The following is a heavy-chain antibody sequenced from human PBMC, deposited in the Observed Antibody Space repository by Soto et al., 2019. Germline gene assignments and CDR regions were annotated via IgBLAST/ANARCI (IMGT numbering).Heavy chain of an antibody. CDR3: AKADYDILTGFYPYLDF. V-gene: IGHV3-23*01. CDR1: GFTFSKYA. D-gene: IGHD3-9*01. J-gene: IGHJ4*02. CDR2: ISGSGGST. Sequence: EVQLLDSGGGLVQPGGSLRLSCAASGFTFSKYAMSWVRQAPGKGLEWVSIISGSGGSTYYAGSVKGRFTISRDNSQNRLYLLLDSMRAEDTVVYYYAKADYDILTGFYPYLDFWGQGTLVTVSS.